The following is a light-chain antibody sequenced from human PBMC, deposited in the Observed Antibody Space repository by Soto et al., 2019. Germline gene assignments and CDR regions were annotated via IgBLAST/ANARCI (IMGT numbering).Light chain of an antibody. CDR3: QQFNSYLFT. CDR2: DAS. V-gene: IGKV1-13*02. J-gene: IGKJ3*01. Sequence: QLTQSPSSLSESVGDRDTITCRASQGISSALAWYQQKPGKAPKLLIYDASSLESGVPSRFSGSGSGTDFTLTISSLQPEDFATYYCQQFNSYLFTFGPGTKVDIK. CDR1: QGISSA.